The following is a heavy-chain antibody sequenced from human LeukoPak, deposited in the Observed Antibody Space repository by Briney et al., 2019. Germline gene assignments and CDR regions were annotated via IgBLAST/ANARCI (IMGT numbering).Heavy chain of an antibody. D-gene: IGHD4-23*01. CDR3: ARDRGGRGLDY. CDR2: ISRSSDFI. V-gene: IGHV3-21*01. CDR1: GFTFSSYS. Sequence: PGGSRRLSCAASGFTFSSYSMNWVRQAPGKGLEWVSLISRSSDFINYAESLKGRLTISRDNAKNSLYLQMNSLRAEDTAVYYCARDRGGRGLDYWGQGTLVTVSS. J-gene: IGHJ4*02.